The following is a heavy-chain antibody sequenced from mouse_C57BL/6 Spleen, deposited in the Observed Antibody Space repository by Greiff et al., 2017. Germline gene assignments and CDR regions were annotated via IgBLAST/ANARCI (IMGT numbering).Heavy chain of an antibody. Sequence: EVQRVESGGGLVQPKGSLKLSCAASGFSFNTYAMNWVRQAPGKGLEWVARIRSKSNNYATYYADSVKDRFTISRDDSESMLYLQMNNLKTEDTAMYYCVSLDYDYDVGNYFDYWGQGTTLTVSS. CDR1: GFSFNTYA. J-gene: IGHJ2*01. CDR2: IRSKSNNYAT. V-gene: IGHV10-1*01. CDR3: VSLDYDYDVGNYFDY. D-gene: IGHD2-4*01.